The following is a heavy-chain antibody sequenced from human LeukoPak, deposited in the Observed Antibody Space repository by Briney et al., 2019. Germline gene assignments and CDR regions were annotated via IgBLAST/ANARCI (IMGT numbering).Heavy chain of an antibody. J-gene: IGHJ4*02. V-gene: IGHV4-4*07. CDR1: GGSISSYY. CDR2: IYTSGST. Sequence: SETLSLTCTVSGGSISSYYWSWIRQPAGKGLEWIGRIYTSGSTNYNPSLKSRVTMSVDTSKNQFSLKLSSVTAADTAVYYCARSPDYGDYVYFDYWGQGTLVTVSS. CDR3: ARSPDYGDYVYFDY. D-gene: IGHD4-17*01.